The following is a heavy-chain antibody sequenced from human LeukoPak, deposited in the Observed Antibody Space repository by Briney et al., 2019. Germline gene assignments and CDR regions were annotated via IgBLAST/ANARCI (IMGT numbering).Heavy chain of an antibody. CDR1: GGSISSYY. J-gene: IGHJ5*02. V-gene: IGHV4-59*01. CDR2: IYGSGST. Sequence: SETVSLTCTVSGGSISSYYWSWIRQPPGKGLEWIGHIYGSGSTNYNPSLKSPVTLSVDTSKNQFSLKLSSVTAADTAVYYCAREGTSGTHLNWFDPWGQGTVDTVSS. D-gene: IGHD1-1*01. CDR3: AREGTSGTHLNWFDP.